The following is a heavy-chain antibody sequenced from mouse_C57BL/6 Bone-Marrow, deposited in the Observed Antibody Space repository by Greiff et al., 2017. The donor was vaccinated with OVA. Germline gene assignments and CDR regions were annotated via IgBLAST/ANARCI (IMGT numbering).Heavy chain of an antibody. J-gene: IGHJ4*01. CDR3: ARGGLRRFYARDY. CDR1: GFTFSDYG. Sequence: EVQLVESGGGLVKPGGSLKLSCAASGFTFSDYGMHWVRQAPEKGLEWVAYISSGSSTIYYADTVKGRFTISGDNDKNTLFLQMTSLRSEDTAMDYCARGGLRRFYARDYWGQGTSVTVSS. CDR2: ISSGSSTI. D-gene: IGHD2-4*01. V-gene: IGHV5-17*01.